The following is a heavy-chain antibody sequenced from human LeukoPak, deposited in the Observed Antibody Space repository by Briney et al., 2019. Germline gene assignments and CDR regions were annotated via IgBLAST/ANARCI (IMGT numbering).Heavy chain of an antibody. D-gene: IGHD3-22*01. CDR1: GGSISSYY. CDR2: IYDSGST. CDR3: ARQSISGSSLSYFDY. Sequence: SETLSLTCTVSGGSISSYYWSWIRQPPGKGLEWIGNIYDSGSTNYNPSLKSRLTISVDTSKNQCSLKLSSVTAADTAVYYCARQSISGSSLSYFDYWGQGTLVTVSS. J-gene: IGHJ4*02. V-gene: IGHV4-59*01.